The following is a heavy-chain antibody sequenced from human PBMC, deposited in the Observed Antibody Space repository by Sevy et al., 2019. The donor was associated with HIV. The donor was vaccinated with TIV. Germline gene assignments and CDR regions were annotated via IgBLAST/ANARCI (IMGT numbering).Heavy chain of an antibody. D-gene: IGHD3-22*01. J-gene: IGHJ4*02. CDR3: TRGYYYDSSGYSDY. Sequence: GGSPRLSCTGSGFTFGDYAMSWFRQAPGMGLEWVGLIRSKDYGGATEYAASVKGRFTISRDDSKSIADLQMNSLKTEDTAVYYCTRGYYYDSSGYSDYWGQGTLVTVSS. CDR2: IRSKDYGGAT. CDR1: GFTFGDYA. V-gene: IGHV3-49*03.